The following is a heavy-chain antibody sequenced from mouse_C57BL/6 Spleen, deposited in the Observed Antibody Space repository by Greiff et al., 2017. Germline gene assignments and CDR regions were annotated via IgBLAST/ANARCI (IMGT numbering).Heavy chain of an antibody. Sequence: EVQLQESGPGLVKPSQSLSLTCSVTGYSITSGYYWNWIRQFPGNKLEWMGYISYDGSNNYNPSLKNRISITRDTSTNQFFLKLNSVTTEDTATYYCARAYYSNYDYFDYWGQGTTLTVSS. CDR2: ISYDGSN. CDR1: GYSITSGYY. D-gene: IGHD2-5*01. V-gene: IGHV3-6*01. J-gene: IGHJ2*01. CDR3: ARAYYSNYDYFDY.